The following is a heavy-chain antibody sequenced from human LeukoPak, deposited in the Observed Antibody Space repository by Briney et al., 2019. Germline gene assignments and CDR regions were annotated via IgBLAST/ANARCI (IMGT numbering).Heavy chain of an antibody. D-gene: IGHD3-22*01. CDR2: ISSSSSYI. J-gene: IGHJ4*02. Sequence: GGSLRLSCAASGFTFSSYSMNWVRQAPGKGLEWVSSISSSSSYIYYADSVKGRFTISRDNAKNSLYLQMNSLRPEDTAVYYCARDRGYYDSSGYTPIDYWGQGTLVTVSS. CDR1: GFTFSSYS. CDR3: ARDRGYYDSSGYTPIDY. V-gene: IGHV3-21*01.